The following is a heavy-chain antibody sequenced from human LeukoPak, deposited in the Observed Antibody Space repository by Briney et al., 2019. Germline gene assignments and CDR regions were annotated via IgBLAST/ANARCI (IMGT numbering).Heavy chain of an antibody. CDR2: IYYSGST. V-gene: IGHV4-30-4*08. D-gene: IGHD1-26*01. CDR1: GGSISSGDYY. Sequence: SQTLSLTCTVSGGSISSGDYYWSWIRQPPGKGLEWIGYIYYSGSTYCNPSLKSRVTISVDTSKNQFSLKLSSVTAADTAVYYCARAGQDAWELLCDYWGQGTLVTVSS. J-gene: IGHJ4*02. CDR3: ARAGQDAWELLCDY.